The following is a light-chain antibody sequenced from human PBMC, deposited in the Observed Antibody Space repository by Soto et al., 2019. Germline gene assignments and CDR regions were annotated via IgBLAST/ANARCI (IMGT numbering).Light chain of an antibody. V-gene: IGKV3-20*01. CDR2: GAS. CDR1: QSVSSSN. CDR3: QQYGSSPWT. Sequence: EIVLTQSPGTLSFSPGERAILSCGARQSVSSSNLVWCQQKPGQAPRALIYGASSRATGIPDRFSGSVSGTHFTLTISRLEPECQQYGSSPWTFDQGTKVEIK. J-gene: IGKJ1*01.